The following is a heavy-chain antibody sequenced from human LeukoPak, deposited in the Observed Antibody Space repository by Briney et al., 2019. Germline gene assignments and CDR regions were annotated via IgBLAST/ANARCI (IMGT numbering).Heavy chain of an antibody. CDR3: ARELRSDYYYMDV. J-gene: IGHJ6*03. Sequence: GASVKVSCKASGYTFTGYYMHWVRQATGQGLEWMGWMNPNSGNTGYAQKFQGRVTITRNTSISTAYMELSSLRSEDTAVYYCARELRSDYYYMDVWGKGTTVTVSS. D-gene: IGHD3-10*01. CDR2: MNPNSGNT. CDR1: GYTFTGYY. V-gene: IGHV1-8*03.